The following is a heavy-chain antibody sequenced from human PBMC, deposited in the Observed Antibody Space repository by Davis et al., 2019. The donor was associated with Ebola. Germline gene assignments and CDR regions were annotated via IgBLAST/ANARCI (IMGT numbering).Heavy chain of an antibody. Sequence: PGGSLRLSCAASGFTFSSYWMSWVRQAPGKGLEWVANIKQDGSEKYYVDSVKGRFTISRDNAKNSLYLQMNSLRAEDTAVYYCARVLSDILGYGMDVWGQGTTVTVSS. CDR1: GFTFSSYW. J-gene: IGHJ6*02. CDR2: IKQDGSEK. CDR3: ARVLSDILGYGMDV. D-gene: IGHD3-9*01. V-gene: IGHV3-7*03.